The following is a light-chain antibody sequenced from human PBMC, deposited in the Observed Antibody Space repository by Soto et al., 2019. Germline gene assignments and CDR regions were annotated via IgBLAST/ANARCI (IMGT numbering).Light chain of an antibody. Sequence: DIQMTQSPSSLSASVGDRVTITCRASQSISSYLNWYHQKPGKAPKRLIYAASSLQSVVPSRFSGSGSGTDFTLAISSLQPEDFATYYCQQSYSTPWTFGQGTKVEIK. J-gene: IGKJ1*01. V-gene: IGKV1-39*01. CDR3: QQSYSTPWT. CDR2: AAS. CDR1: QSISSY.